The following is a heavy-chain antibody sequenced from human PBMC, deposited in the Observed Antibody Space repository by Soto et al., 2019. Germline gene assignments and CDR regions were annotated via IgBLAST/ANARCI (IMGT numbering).Heavy chain of an antibody. CDR1: GFTFSSHW. D-gene: IGHD2-8*01. J-gene: IGHJ4*02. CDR2: INTDGSST. CDR3: ARDTNGLSY. V-gene: IGHV3-74*01. Sequence: GGSLRLSCAASGFTFSSHWLHWVRQAPGKGLVWVARINTDGSSTSYADSVKGRFTISRDNARNTLYLKMDSLRAEDTAVYYCARDTNGLSYWGQGTLVTVSS.